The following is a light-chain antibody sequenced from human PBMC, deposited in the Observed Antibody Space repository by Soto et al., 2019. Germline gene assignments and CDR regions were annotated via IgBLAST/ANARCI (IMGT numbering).Light chain of an antibody. J-gene: IGKJ4*01. CDR3: QHYSTSLLT. Sequence: ELVLTQSPGTLSLSPGERATLSCRASQIISNSYLAWYQQKPGQAPRLLIYDASSRATGIPDRFSGSGSGTDLTLTISRLEPEDFAVYYCQHYSTSLLTFGGGTKVEIK. CDR1: QIISNSY. CDR2: DAS. V-gene: IGKV3-20*01.